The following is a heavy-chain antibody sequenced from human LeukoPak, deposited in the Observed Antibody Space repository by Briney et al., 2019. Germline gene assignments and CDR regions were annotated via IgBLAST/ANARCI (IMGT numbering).Heavy chain of an antibody. CDR3: ARSGDQLLWFGGPPFGWFDP. J-gene: IGHJ5*02. D-gene: IGHD3-10*01. CDR2: MNPNSGNT. CDR1: GYTFTSYD. Sequence: ASVKVSCKASGYTFTSYDINWVRQATGQGLEWMGWMNPNSGNTGYAQKFQGRVTMTRNTSISTAYMELSSLRSEDTAVYYCARSGDQLLWFGGPPFGWFDPWGQGTLVTVSS. V-gene: IGHV1-8*01.